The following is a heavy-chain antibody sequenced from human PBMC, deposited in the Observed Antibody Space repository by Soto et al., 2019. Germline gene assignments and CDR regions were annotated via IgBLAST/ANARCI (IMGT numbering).Heavy chain of an antibody. CDR1: GYSFTSYW. D-gene: IGHD3-22*01. CDR2: IYPGDSDT. CDR3: ARSPRNYYDSSGYYSGNWFDP. Sequence: PGESLKISCKGSGYSFTSYWIGWVRQMPGKGLEWMGIIYPGDSDTRYSPSFQGQVTISADKSISTAYLQWSSLKASDTAMYYCARSPRNYYDSSGYYSGNWFDPWGQGTLVTVS. J-gene: IGHJ5*02. V-gene: IGHV5-51*01.